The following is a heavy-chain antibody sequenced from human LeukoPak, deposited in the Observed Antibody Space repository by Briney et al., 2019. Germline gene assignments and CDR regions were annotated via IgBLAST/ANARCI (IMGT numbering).Heavy chain of an antibody. V-gene: IGHV4-39*07. CDR2: INHSGST. J-gene: IGHJ4*02. CDR1: GGSISSSSYY. Sequence: KPSETLSLTCTVSGGSISSSSYYWGWIRQPPGKGLEWIGEINHSGSTNYNPSLKSRVTISVDTSKNQFSLKLSSVTAADTAVYYCARLNRWLQLRADYWGQGTLVTVSS. CDR3: ARLNRWLQLRADY. D-gene: IGHD5-24*01.